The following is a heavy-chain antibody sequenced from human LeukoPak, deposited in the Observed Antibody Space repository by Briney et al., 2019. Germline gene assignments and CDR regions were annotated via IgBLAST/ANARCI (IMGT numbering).Heavy chain of an antibody. CDR3: ARGAYYYYYMDV. J-gene: IGHJ6*03. Sequence: SETLSLTCTVSGGSISSSSYYWGWIRQPAGKGLEWIGRVYASGSTNYNPSLKSRVTISIDTSKNQFSLKLSSVTAADTAVYYCARGAYYYYYMDVWGKGTTVTVSS. V-gene: IGHV4-61*02. CDR1: GGSISSSSYY. CDR2: VYASGST.